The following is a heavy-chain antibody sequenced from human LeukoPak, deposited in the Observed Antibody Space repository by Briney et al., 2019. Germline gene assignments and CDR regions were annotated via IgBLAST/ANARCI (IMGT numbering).Heavy chain of an antibody. V-gene: IGHV3-33*01. CDR1: GFTFSTYG. D-gene: IGHD2-2*01. CDR3: ARAPLGYCSSTSCTPGWFDP. Sequence: GGSLRLSCAASGFTFSTYGMYWVRQAPGKGLEWVAVIWYDGSKEYYADSVKGRFTISGDNSKNTLYLQMNSLRAEDTAVYYCARAPLGYCSSTSCTPGWFDPWGQGTLVTVSS. J-gene: IGHJ5*02. CDR2: IWYDGSKE.